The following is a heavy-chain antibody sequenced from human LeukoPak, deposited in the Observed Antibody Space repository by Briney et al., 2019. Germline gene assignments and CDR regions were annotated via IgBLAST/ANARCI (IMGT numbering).Heavy chain of an antibody. V-gene: IGHV4-59*01. CDR1: GGSISSYY. Sequence: SSETLSLTCTVSGGSISSYYWSWIRQPPGKGLEWIGYIYYSGSTNYNPSLKSRVTISVETSKNEFSLKLRSVTAADTAVYYCARVTGYRIEDYFDYWGQGTLVTVSS. J-gene: IGHJ4*02. D-gene: IGHD6-13*01. CDR3: ARVTGYRIEDYFDY. CDR2: IYYSGST.